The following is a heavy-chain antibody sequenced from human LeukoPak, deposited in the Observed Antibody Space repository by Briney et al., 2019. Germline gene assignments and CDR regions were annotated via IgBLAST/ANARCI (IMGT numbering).Heavy chain of an antibody. CDR1: GGSFSGYY. D-gene: IGHD6-13*01. J-gene: IGHJ6*02. V-gene: IGHV4-34*01. Sequence: SETLSLTCAVYGGSFSGYYWSWIRQPPGKGLEWIGEINHSGSTNYNPSLKSRVTISVDTSKNQFSPKLSSVTAADTAVYYCASPDIAAAGPSYYYYYGMAVWGQGTTVTVSS. CDR2: INHSGST. CDR3: ASPDIAAAGPSYYYYYGMAV.